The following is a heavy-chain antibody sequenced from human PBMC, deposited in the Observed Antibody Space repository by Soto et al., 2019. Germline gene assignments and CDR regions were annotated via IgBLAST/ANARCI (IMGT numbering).Heavy chain of an antibody. CDR1: GFPFSNYY. CDR2: ISGSEDNI. D-gene: IGHD3-10*01. Sequence: EVQLLESGGGLVQPGGSLRLSCVASGFPFSNYYMDWVRQAPGKGLEWVAVISGSEDNIHYADSVKGRFTISRDNSMNTLYLQMNSLRADDTAISYCAKDLHWFAMDVWGQGTTVTVSS. CDR3: AKDLHWFAMDV. V-gene: IGHV3-23*01. J-gene: IGHJ6*02.